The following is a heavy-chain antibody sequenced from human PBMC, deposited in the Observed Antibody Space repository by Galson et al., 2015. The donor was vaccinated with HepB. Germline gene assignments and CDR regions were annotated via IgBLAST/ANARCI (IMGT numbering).Heavy chain of an antibody. J-gene: IGHJ6*02. V-gene: IGHV3-30-3*01. Sequence: SLRLSCAASGFSFSSYAMHWVRQAPGKGLEWVAVISNDGNKKYYADSVKGRFTISRDNSKNTPYLQMNSLRAEDTVVYYCARDGGYCSGGSCYRGGYYYYGMDVWGQGTTVTVSS. CDR3: ARDGGYCSGGSCYRGGYYYYGMDV. CDR1: GFSFSSYA. D-gene: IGHD2-15*01. CDR2: ISNDGNKK.